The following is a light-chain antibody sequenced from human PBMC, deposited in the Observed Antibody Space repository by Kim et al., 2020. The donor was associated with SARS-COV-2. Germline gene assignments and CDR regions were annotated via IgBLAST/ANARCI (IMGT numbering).Light chain of an antibody. CDR2: QDD. CDR1: KLGDKY. V-gene: IGLV3-1*01. Sequence: SYELTQPPSVSVSPGQTATITCSGDKLGDKYACWYQQKAGQPPVLVIYQDDKRPSGIPERFSGSNSGNTATLTISGTQAMDESDYYCQAWDSSTSGVFGGGTKLTVL. CDR3: QAWDSSTSGV. J-gene: IGLJ3*02.